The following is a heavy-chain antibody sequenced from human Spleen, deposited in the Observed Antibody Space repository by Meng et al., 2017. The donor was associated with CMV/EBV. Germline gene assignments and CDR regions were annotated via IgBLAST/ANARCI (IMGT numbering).Heavy chain of an antibody. Sequence: SGPTLVKPTQTLTLTCTFSGFSLSTSGVGVGWIRQPPGKALEWLALIYWNDDKRYSPSLKSRLTITKDTSKNQVVLTMTNMDPVYTATYYCAHRHCSSTSCYSGWFDPWGQGTLVTVSS. CDR2: IYWNDDK. J-gene: IGHJ5*02. CDR1: GFSLSTSGVG. V-gene: IGHV2-5*01. CDR3: AHRHCSSTSCYSGWFDP. D-gene: IGHD2-2*02.